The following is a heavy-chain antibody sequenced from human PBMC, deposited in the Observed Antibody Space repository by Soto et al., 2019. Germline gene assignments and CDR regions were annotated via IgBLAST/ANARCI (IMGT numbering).Heavy chain of an antibody. CDR1: GFTFSSYA. CDR2: IYSGGST. D-gene: IGHD2-21*01. V-gene: IGHV3-53*01. Sequence: GGSLRLSCAASGFTFSSYAMSWVRQAPGKGLEWVSGIYSGGSTYYADSVKGRFTISRDSSKNTLYLQMNSLRAEDTAVYYCARGFQSSFGYWGQGTLVTVSS. CDR3: ARGFQSSFGY. J-gene: IGHJ4*02.